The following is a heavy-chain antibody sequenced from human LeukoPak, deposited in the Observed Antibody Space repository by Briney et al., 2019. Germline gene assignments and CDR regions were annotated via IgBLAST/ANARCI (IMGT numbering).Heavy chain of an antibody. Sequence: SEALSLTCTVSGGSISSYYWRWIRQPAGKGLEWIGRIYTSGSTNYNPSLKSRVTMSVDTSKNQFSLKLSSVTAADTAVYYCARGLITYQLLHRRRFDPWGQGTLVTVSS. CDR2: IYTSGST. CDR3: ARGLITYQLLHRRRFDP. J-gene: IGHJ5*02. V-gene: IGHV4-4*07. D-gene: IGHD2-2*01. CDR1: GGSISSYY.